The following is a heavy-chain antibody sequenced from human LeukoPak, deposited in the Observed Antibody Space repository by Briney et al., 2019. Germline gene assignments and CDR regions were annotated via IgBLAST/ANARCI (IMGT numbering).Heavy chain of an antibody. CDR3: AREIVVVPAAISYYYYGMDV. J-gene: IGHJ6*02. CDR2: IIPILGIA. V-gene: IGHV1-69*04. CDR1: GGTFSSYA. D-gene: IGHD2-2*01. Sequence: ASVKVSCKASGGTFSSYAISWVRQAPGQGLEWMGRIIPILGIANYAQKFQGRVTITADKSTSTAYMELSSLRSEDTAVYYCAREIVVVPAAISYYYYGMDVWGQGTTVTVSS.